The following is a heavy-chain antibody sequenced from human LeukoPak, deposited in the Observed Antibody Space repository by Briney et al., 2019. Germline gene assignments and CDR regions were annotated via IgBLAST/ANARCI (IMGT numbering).Heavy chain of an antibody. V-gene: IGHV3-48*02. CDR3: ARVCGGDCYSFDY. CDR2: ISRSSWTI. Sequence: GGSLRLSCAASGFTLSSYNMNWVGQAPGKGLEWFSYISRSSWTIYYADSVKGRFTISRDKAKNSLYLQLNSLRDEDTAVYFCARVCGGDCYSFDYWGQGTLVTVSS. D-gene: IGHD2-21*02. J-gene: IGHJ4*02. CDR1: GFTLSSYN.